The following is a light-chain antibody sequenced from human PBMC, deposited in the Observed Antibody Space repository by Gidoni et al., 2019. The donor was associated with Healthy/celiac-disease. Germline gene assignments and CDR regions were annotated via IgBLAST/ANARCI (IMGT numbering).Light chain of an antibody. CDR3: AAWDDSLNGVV. J-gene: IGLJ2*01. V-gene: IGLV1-44*01. CDR1: RSNIGSNT. CDR2: SNN. Sequence: QSLLTQPPSASGTPGPRVSISCSGSRSNIGSNTVNWYQQRPGTAHKLLIYSNNQRPSVVPDRFSGSKSGTSASLAISGLQSEDEADYYCAAWDDSLNGVVFGGGTKLTVL.